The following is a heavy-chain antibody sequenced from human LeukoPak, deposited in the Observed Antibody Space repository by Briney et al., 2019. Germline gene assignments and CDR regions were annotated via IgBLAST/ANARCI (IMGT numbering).Heavy chain of an antibody. CDR3: AKGLAVTDVGTTFDV. Sequence: PGGSLRLSCAASGFTFSTYAMNWVRQAPGKGLEWVSTISASGGNTYHADSAKGRFTISRDNSDYTVYLQMNSLRAEDTALYYCAKGLAVTDVGTTFDVWGPGTMVTVSS. V-gene: IGHV3-23*01. J-gene: IGHJ3*01. D-gene: IGHD3/OR15-3a*01. CDR1: GFTFSTYA. CDR2: ISASGGNT.